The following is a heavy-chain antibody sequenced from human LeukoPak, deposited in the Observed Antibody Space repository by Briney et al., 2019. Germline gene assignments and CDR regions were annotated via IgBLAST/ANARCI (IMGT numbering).Heavy chain of an antibody. Sequence: PGGSLRLSCAASRFTFSTYSMNWVRQAPGKGLEWISYISSSSSTIYYADSVKGRFTISRDNSKNTLYLQMNSLRPEDTAVYYCAKDSGFDYWGQGTLVTVSS. D-gene: IGHD3-10*01. CDR3: AKDSGFDY. J-gene: IGHJ4*02. V-gene: IGHV3-48*01. CDR2: ISSSSSTI. CDR1: RFTFSTYS.